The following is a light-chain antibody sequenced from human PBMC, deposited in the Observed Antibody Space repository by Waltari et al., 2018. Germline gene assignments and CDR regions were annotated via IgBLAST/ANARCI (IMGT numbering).Light chain of an antibody. CDR1: SSDVGSYGL. V-gene: IGLV2-14*01. CDR3: ISYTSRAAAYV. J-gene: IGLJ1*01. Sequence: QSALTQPASVSGSPGQSITISCTGTSSDVGSYGLVSWYQQQPGKAPKLIIYEVNKRPYGVFRRFSGARSANTASLTISGRQAEEESDDYCISYTSRAAAYVFGSGTTVTVL. CDR2: EVN.